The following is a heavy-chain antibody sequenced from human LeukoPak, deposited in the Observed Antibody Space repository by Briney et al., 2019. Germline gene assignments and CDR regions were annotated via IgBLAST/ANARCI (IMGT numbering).Heavy chain of an antibody. V-gene: IGHV3-30-3*01. CDR3: ARDGDTAMGPGFDY. CDR2: ISYDGSNK. Sequence: GGSLRLSCAASGFTFSSYAMHWVRQAPGKGLEWVAVISYDGSNKYYADSVKGRFTISRDNSKNTLYLQMNSLRAEDTAVYYCARDGDTAMGPGFDYWGQGTLVTVPS. CDR1: GFTFSSYA. D-gene: IGHD5-18*01. J-gene: IGHJ4*02.